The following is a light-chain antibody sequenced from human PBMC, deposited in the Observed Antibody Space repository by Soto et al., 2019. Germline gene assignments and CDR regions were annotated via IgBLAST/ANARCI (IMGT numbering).Light chain of an antibody. J-gene: IGKJ3*01. CDR2: DAS. CDR1: QSLSTW. CDR3: EQYNRYPFT. Sequence: DLQMTQSPSTLSASVGDRVTITCRASQSLSTWLAWYQQKPGKAPRLLIDDASSLESGVTSRFSGSGSGTDFTLTISSLPHDDFANYSCEQYNRYPFTFGAGPKLDIK. V-gene: IGKV1-5*01.